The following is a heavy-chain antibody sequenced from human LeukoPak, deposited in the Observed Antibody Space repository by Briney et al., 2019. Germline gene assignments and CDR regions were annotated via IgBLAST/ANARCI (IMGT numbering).Heavy chain of an antibody. Sequence: ASVKVSCKTSGYTFYNHYMYWVRQAPGQGLEWMGVINPSGGSTSYAQKFQGRVTMTRDTSTRTVYMEVNSLRSEDTAVYYCARQGTYSSAIGMGYWGQGTLVTVSS. V-gene: IGHV1-46*02. J-gene: IGHJ4*02. D-gene: IGHD6-19*01. CDR1: GYTFYNHY. CDR2: INPSGGST. CDR3: ARQGTYSSAIGMGY.